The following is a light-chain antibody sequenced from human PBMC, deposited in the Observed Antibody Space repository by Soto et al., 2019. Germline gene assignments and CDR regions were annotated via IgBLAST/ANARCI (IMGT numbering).Light chain of an antibody. CDR1: QSISSY. CDR3: QRSYSTPP. V-gene: IGKV1-39*01. Sequence: DIQMTQSPSSLSASVGDRVTITCRASQSISSYLNWYQQKPGKAPKLLIYAASSLQSGVPSRFSGSGSGTDFTLTISSLQPDDFAPYSRQRSYSTPPFGLGTKVEIK. J-gene: IGKJ1*01. CDR2: AAS.